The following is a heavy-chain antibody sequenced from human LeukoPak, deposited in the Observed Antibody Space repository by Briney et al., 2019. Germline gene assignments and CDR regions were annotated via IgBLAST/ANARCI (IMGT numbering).Heavy chain of an antibody. CDR1: GGSISSYY. CDR3: ARDLLTYYYDSSGYFDY. Sequence: SETLSLTCTVSGGSISSYYWSWIRQPAGKGPEWIGRIYTSGSTNYNPSLKSRVTMSVDTSKNLFSLKLSSVTAADTAVYYCARDLLTYYYDSSGYFDYWGQGTLVTVSS. CDR2: IYTSGST. V-gene: IGHV4-4*07. D-gene: IGHD3-22*01. J-gene: IGHJ4*02.